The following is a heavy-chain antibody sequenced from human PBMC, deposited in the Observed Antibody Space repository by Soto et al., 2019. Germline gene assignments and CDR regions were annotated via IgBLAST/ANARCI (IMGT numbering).Heavy chain of an antibody. V-gene: IGHV3-23*01. CDR2: ISGNSGKT. Sequence: EVQLLESGGGLVQPGGSLRLSCTASGFTFSSYAMSWVRQAPGKELEWVSTISGNSGKTNYAESVKGRFSISRDNSKNTVHLQLDSLRAEDTAVYFCAKLGFGLMELYYFHQWGHGTLVTVSS. CDR3: AKLGFGLMELYYFHQ. D-gene: IGHD1-7*01. CDR1: GFTFSSYA. J-gene: IGHJ4*01.